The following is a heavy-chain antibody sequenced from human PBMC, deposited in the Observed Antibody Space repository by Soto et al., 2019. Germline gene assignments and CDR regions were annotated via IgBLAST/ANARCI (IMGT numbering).Heavy chain of an antibody. J-gene: IGHJ1*01. D-gene: IGHD5-12*01. CDR2: IYPGDSDT. CDR3: ARLEEMATISFGYFQH. Sequence: GESLKISCKGSGYSFTSYWIGWVRQRPGKGLEWMGIIYPGDSDTRYSPSFQGQVTISADKSISTAYLQWSSLKASDTAMYYCARLEEMATISFGYFQHWGQGTLVTVSS. V-gene: IGHV5-51*01. CDR1: GYSFTSYW.